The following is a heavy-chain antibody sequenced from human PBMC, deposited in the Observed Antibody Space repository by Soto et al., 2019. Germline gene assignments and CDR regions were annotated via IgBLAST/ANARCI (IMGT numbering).Heavy chain of an antibody. D-gene: IGHD2-15*01. CDR3: ARVVGYCSGGSCLPHGDY. J-gene: IGHJ4*02. Sequence: ASVKVSCKASGYTFTSYDINWVRQATGQGLEWMGWMNPNSGNTGYAQKFQGRVTMTRNTSISTAYMELSSLRSEDTAVYYCARVVGYCSGGSCLPHGDYWGQGTLVTVSS. CDR1: GYTFTSYD. CDR2: MNPNSGNT. V-gene: IGHV1-8*01.